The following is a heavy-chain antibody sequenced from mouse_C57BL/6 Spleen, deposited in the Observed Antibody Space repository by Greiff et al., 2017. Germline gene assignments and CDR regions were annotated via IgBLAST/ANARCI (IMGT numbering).Heavy chain of an antibody. V-gene: IGHV1-82*01. Sequence: VQLQQSGPELVKPGASVKISCKASGYAFSSSWMNWVKQRPGKGLEWIGRIYPGDGDTNYNGKFKGKATLTADKSSSTAYMQLSSLTSEDSAVYFCARKITTVVATGHYAMDYWGQGTSVTVSS. J-gene: IGHJ4*01. CDR1: GYAFSSSW. CDR3: ARKITTVVATGHYAMDY. D-gene: IGHD1-1*01. CDR2: IYPGDGDT.